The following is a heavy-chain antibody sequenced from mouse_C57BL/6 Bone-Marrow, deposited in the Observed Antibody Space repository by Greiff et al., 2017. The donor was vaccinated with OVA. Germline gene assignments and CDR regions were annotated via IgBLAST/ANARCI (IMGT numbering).Heavy chain of an antibody. CDR1: GFTFTDYY. CDR3: ARRLDDYDDY. V-gene: IGHV7-3*01. D-gene: IGHD2-4*01. CDR2: IRNKANGYTT. J-gene: IGHJ2*01. Sequence: EVQLVESGGGLVQPGGSLSLSCAASGFTFTDYYMSWVRQPPGKALEWLGFIRNKANGYTTEYSASVKGRFTISRDNSQSILYLQMNALRAEDSATYYCARRLDDYDDYWGQGTTLTVSS.